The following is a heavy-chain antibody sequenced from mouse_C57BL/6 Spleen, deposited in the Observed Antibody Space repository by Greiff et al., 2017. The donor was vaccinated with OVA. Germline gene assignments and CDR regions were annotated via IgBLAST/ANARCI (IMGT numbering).Heavy chain of an antibody. CDR3: ARDGTEYFDV. CDR1: GYTFTSYW. D-gene: IGHD3-3*01. Sequence: QVHVKQPGAELVRPGSSVKLSCKASGYTFTSYWMDWVKQRPGQGLEWIGNIYPSDSETHYNQKFKDKATLTVDKSSSTAYMQLSSLTSEDSAVYYCARDGTEYFDVWGTGTTVTVSS. CDR2: IYPSDSET. V-gene: IGHV1-61*01. J-gene: IGHJ1*03.